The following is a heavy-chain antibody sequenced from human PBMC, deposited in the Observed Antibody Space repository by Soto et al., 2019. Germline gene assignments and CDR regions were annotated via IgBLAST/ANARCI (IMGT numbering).Heavy chain of an antibody. CDR3: AKVAFSYHRRSAY. CDR1: VFGFGHSS. D-gene: IGHD1-26*01. J-gene: IGHJ4*01. V-gene: IGHV3-11*01. CDR2: IDNVGGTI. Sequence: SXRLSGFASVFGFGHSSISLIRHSAGKGLEFLSYIDNVGGTIYYAYSVSGRFTVSRHNAKYSFLLQMNALSAEDRALYFSAKVAFSYHRRSAYWGRGPLV.